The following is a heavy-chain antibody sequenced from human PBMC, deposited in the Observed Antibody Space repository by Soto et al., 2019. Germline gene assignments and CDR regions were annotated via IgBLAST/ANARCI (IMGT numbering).Heavy chain of an antibody. D-gene: IGHD2-2*01. CDR1: GGTFSSYA. V-gene: IGHV1-69*01. J-gene: IGHJ6*02. Sequence: QVQLVQSGAEVKKPGSSVKVSCKASGGTFSSYAISWVLRAPGQGLDGRGGIIPFFGTANYAQKFQGRVTITADESTSTAYMELSSLRSEDTAVYYCARLAVVPAAPGMDVWGQGTTVTVSS. CDR3: ARLAVVPAAPGMDV. CDR2: IIPFFGTA.